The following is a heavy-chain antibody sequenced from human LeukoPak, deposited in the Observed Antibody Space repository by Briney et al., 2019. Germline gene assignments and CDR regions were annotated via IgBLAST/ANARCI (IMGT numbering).Heavy chain of an antibody. CDR3: ARGSGYSSSVPIDY. CDR1: GFSFSYYD. Sequence: PGGSLRLSCAASGFSFSYYDMHWVRQAPGKGLEWVAFIRYDESNKYYADSVKGRFTISRDNAKNSLYLQMNSLRAEDTAVYYCARGSGYSSSVPIDYWGQGTLVTVSS. CDR2: IRYDESNK. D-gene: IGHD6-13*01. J-gene: IGHJ4*02. V-gene: IGHV3-30*02.